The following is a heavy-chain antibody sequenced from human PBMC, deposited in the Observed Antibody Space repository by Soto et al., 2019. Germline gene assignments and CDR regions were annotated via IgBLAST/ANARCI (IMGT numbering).Heavy chain of an antibody. CDR3: AREKLGATSYLSWDIYFDY. D-gene: IGHD1-26*01. J-gene: IGHJ4*02. CDR1: GGSVSSGSYY. Sequence: SETLSLTCTVSGGSVSSGSYYWSWIRQPPGKGLEWIGYIYYSGSTNYNPSLKSRVTISVDTSKNQFSLKLSSVTAADTAVYYCAREKLGATSYLSWDIYFDYWGQGTLVTVSS. V-gene: IGHV4-61*01. CDR2: IYYSGST.